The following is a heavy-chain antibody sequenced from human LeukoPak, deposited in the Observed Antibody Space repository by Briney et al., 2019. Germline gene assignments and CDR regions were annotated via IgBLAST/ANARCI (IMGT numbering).Heavy chain of an antibody. Sequence: PGGSLRLSCAASGFTFSSYGMHWVRQAPGKGLEWVAVIWYDGSKKFYADSVKGRFTISRDNSKNTLYLQMNSLRADDTAVYYCARVAVYGSGRGVRTEYYYYYGMDVWGRGTTVTVSS. J-gene: IGHJ6*02. CDR3: ARVAVYGSGRGVRTEYYYYYGMDV. V-gene: IGHV3-33*01. CDR2: IWYDGSKK. CDR1: GFTFSSYG. D-gene: IGHD3-10*01.